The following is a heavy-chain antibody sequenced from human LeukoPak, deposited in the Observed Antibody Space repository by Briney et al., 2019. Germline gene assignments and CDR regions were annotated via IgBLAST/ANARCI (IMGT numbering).Heavy chain of an antibody. V-gene: IGHV3-33*06. CDR3: AKDHSGSLLDY. D-gene: IGHD1-26*01. J-gene: IGHJ4*02. CDR1: GFSFSSYG. Sequence: GGSLRLSCAASGFSFSSYGMHWVRQAPGKGLEWVAVIYYDGSKEYYADSVKGRFTISRDNSKNEVYLQMNSLRADDTAVYYCAKDHSGSLLDYWGQGTLVTVSS. CDR2: IYYDGSKE.